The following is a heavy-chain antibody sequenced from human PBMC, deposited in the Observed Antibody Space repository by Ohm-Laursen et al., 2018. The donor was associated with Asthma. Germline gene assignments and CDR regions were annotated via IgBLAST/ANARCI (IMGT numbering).Heavy chain of an antibody. CDR2: IWYDGSNK. J-gene: IGHJ4*02. CDR3: AREGYSYGPTYYFDY. V-gene: IGHV3-33*08. CDR1: GFTFSSYA. D-gene: IGHD5-18*01. Sequence: SLRLSCTASGFTFSSYAMHWVRQAPGKGLEWVAVIWYDGSNKYYADSVKGRFTISRDNSKNTLYLQMNSLRAEDTAVYYCAREGYSYGPTYYFDYWGQGTLVTVSS.